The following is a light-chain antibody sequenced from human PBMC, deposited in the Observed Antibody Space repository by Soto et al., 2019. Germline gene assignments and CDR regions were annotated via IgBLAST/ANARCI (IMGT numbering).Light chain of an antibody. CDR3: NSYTTSDTWV. Sequence: QSSPTQPASVSGSPGQSITISCTGSSSDVGAYKFVSWYQQIPGKAPKLMIYDVSYRPSGVSNRFSGSKSGNTASLTISGLHTEDEADYYCNSYTTSDTWVFGGGTKLTVL. V-gene: IGLV2-14*01. CDR1: SSDVGAYKF. J-gene: IGLJ3*02. CDR2: DVS.